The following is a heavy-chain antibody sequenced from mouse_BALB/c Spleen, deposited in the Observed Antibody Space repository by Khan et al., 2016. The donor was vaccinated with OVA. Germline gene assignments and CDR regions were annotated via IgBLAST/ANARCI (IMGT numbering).Heavy chain of an antibody. V-gene: IGHV1-18*01. J-gene: IGHJ3*01. CDR1: GYTFTDYN. Sequence: VQLKQSGPELVKPGASVKIPCKASGYTFTDYNMDWVKQSHGKSLEWIGDINPNNGGTIYNQKFKGKATLTVDKSSRTAYMELRSLTSEDTAVYFCARGWYGSFAYWGQGTLVTVSA. D-gene: IGHD2-10*02. CDR2: INPNNGGT. CDR3: ARGWYGSFAY.